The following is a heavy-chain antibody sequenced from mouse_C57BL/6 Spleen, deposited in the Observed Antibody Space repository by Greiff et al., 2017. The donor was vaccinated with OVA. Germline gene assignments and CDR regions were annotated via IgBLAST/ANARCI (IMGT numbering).Heavy chain of an antibody. Sequence: QVHVKQSGAELARPGASVKMSCKASGYTFTSYTMHWVKQRPGHGLEWIGYINPCSGYTKYNQKFKDKATLTADKSSSTAYMQLSSLTTEDSAVYYCARTVKGNYFDYWGQGTTLTVSS. CDR2: INPCSGYT. CDR3: ARTVKGNYFDY. CDR1: GYTFTSYT. V-gene: IGHV1-4*01. J-gene: IGHJ2*01.